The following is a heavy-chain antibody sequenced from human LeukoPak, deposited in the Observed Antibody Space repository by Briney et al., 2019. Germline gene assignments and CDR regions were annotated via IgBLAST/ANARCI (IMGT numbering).Heavy chain of an antibody. CDR1: GGTFSSYA. CDR2: IIPIFGTA. V-gene: IGHV1-69*06. D-gene: IGHD3-10*01. CDR3: ARVVTTMVRGALYYYYMDV. J-gene: IGHJ6*03. Sequence: ASVKVSCKASGGTFSSYAISWVRQAPGQGLEWMGGIIPIFGTANYAQKFQGRVTITADKSTSTAYMELSSLRSEDTAVYYCARVVTTMVRGALYYYYMDVWGKGTTVTVSS.